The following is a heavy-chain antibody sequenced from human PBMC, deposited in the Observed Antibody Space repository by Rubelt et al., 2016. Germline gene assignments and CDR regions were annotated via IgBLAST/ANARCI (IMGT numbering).Heavy chain of an antibody. CDR2: IYYSGST. D-gene: IGHD3-10*01. Sequence: QVQLQESGPGLVKPSQTLSLTCTVSGGSISSGGYYWSWIRQHPGKGLEWIGYIYYSGSTYYNPSLKSLVTISVDTSKNQVSLKLSSVTAAETAVYYCARGVGWGGYFDYWGQGTLVTVSS. CDR1: GGSISSGGYY. J-gene: IGHJ4*02. CDR3: ARGVGWGGYFDY. V-gene: IGHV4-31*01.